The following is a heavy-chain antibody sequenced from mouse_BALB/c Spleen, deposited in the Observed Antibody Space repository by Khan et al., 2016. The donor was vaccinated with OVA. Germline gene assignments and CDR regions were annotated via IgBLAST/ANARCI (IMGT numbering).Heavy chain of an antibody. CDR3: VRDGAYHRNDGWFAY. V-gene: IGHV1-4*01. J-gene: IGHJ3*01. CDR1: GYTFTSYT. Sequence: QIQLVQSGAELARPGASVKMSCKASGYTFTSYTIHWIKKRPGQGLGWIGYINPSNGYTNYNQKFKDKATLTTDKSSTTAYLQLSSLTSDDSAVYNCVRDGAYHRNDGWFAYWGQGTLVTVSA. CDR2: INPSNGYT. D-gene: IGHD2-14*01.